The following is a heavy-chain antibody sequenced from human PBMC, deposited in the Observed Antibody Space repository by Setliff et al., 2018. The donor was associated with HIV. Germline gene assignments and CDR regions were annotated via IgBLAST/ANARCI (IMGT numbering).Heavy chain of an antibody. V-gene: IGHV1-18*01. CDR2: ISVYNGNT. D-gene: IGHD2-8*01. CDR3: ARDQRYCTNALCPEALDV. CDR1: TYTFSSYV. Sequence: ASVKVSCKASTYTFSSYVINWVRQAPGQGLEWMGRISVYNGNTIYAQKLQGRVIMTTDTSTSTAYMELRSLRSDDTAMYYCARDQRYCTNALCPEALDVWGKGTTVTVSS. J-gene: IGHJ6*04.